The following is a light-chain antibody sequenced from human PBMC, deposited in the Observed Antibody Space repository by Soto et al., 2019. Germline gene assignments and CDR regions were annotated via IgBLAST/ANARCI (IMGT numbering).Light chain of an antibody. CDR3: QNYNSAPHT. CDR2: SAS. V-gene: IGKV1-27*01. CDR1: QGISNY. J-gene: IGKJ2*01. Sequence: DIQMTQSPSSLSASVGDRVTITCRASQGISNYLAWYQQKPGKVPKLLIYSASTLQSGVTSRFSVSGSGTDFTLTISCVQLEDVATYYCQNYNSAPHTFGKGTKLEIK.